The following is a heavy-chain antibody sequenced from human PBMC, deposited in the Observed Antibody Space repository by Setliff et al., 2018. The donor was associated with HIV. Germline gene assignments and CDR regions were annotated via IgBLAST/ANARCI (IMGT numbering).Heavy chain of an antibody. D-gene: IGHD6-6*01. CDR2: ISPNNGDT. CDR1: GYTSTDYF. CDR3: ARQLSNSLDY. J-gene: IGHJ4*02. Sequence: ASVKVSCKTSGYTSTDYFIHWVRRAPGQGLEWMGWISPNNGDTNYAQKFQGRVTMTRDTSISTAYMELSRLRSDDTAVYYCARQLSNSLDYWGQGTLVTVSS. V-gene: IGHV1-2*02.